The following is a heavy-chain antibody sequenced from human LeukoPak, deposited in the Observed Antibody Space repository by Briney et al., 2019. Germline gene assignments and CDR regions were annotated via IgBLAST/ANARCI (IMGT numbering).Heavy chain of an antibody. CDR1: GFTANSNY. Sequence: PGGSLRLSCAASGFTANSNYMTWDRQAPGRGLEWVSVIYTGGATYYADSVKGRFTISRDNPKNTLYLQMNTLRAEDTAVYYCARVGWSGYHFDYWGQGTQVTVSS. CDR2: IYTGGAT. CDR3: ARVGWSGYHFDY. J-gene: IGHJ4*02. V-gene: IGHV3-66*01. D-gene: IGHD3-3*01.